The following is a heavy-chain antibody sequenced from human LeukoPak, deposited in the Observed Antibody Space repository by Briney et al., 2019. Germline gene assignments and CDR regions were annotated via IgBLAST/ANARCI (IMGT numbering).Heavy chain of an antibody. CDR1: GYTFTGYY. Sequence: GASVKVSCKASGYTFTGYYMHWVRQAPGQGLEWMGWINPNSGGTNYAQKFQGRVTMTRDTSISTAYMELSRLRSDDTAVYYCARDEVDCSSTSCYDPYYYMDVWGKGTTVTISS. CDR2: INPNSGGT. CDR3: ARDEVDCSSTSCYDPYYYMDV. J-gene: IGHJ6*03. D-gene: IGHD2-2*01. V-gene: IGHV1-2*02.